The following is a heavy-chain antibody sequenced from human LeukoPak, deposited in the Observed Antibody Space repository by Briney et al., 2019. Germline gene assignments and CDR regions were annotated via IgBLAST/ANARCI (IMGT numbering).Heavy chain of an antibody. CDR2: INPNSGGT. D-gene: IGHD3-22*01. CDR1: GYTFTGYY. CDR3: ARAWYYYDSSGYYYYGMDV. J-gene: IGHJ6*02. Sequence: ASVKVSSKASGYTFTGYYMHWVRQAPGQGLEWMGWINPNSGGTNYAQKFQGRVTMTRDTSISTAYMELSRLRSDDTAVYYCARAWYYYDSSGYYYYGMDVWGQGTTVTVSS. V-gene: IGHV1-2*02.